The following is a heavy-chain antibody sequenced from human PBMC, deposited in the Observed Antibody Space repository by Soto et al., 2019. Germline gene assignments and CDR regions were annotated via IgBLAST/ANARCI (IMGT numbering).Heavy chain of an antibody. D-gene: IGHD2-21*01. CDR3: ARGGEFDY. CDR2: IDYSGST. Sequence: QVQLQESGPGLVKPSQTLSLTCTVSGGSISSGDYYWSWIRQPPGKGLEWIWYIDYSGSTYYNQSLKSRVTLSVDTSKNQFPLKLRSVTATDPAVYYCARGGEFDYWGQGTLVTVSS. J-gene: IGHJ4*02. CDR1: GGSISSGDYY. V-gene: IGHV4-30-4*01.